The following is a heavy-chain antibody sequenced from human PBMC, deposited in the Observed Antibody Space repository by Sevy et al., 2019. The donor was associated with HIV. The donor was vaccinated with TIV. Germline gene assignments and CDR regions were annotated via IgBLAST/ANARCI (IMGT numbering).Heavy chain of an antibody. D-gene: IGHD5-12*01. CDR3: ARVVGRGSGYSYSWFDH. CDR1: GFTFSNYA. Sequence: GGSLRLSRAASGFTFSNYAMQWVRQSPGKGLEWVSHMALDGSEEYYTESVKGRFTISRDNSKNTLYLQMNSLSVEDTAVYYCARVVGRGSGYSYSWFDHWGQGTLVTVSS. CDR2: MALDGSEE. J-gene: IGHJ5*02. V-gene: IGHV3-30*04.